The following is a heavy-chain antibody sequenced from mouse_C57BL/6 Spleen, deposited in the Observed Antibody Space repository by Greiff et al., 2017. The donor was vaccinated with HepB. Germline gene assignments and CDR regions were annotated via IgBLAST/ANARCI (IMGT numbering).Heavy chain of an antibody. J-gene: IGHJ2*01. V-gene: IGHV1-55*01. Sequence: VQLQQPGAELVKPGASVKMSCKASGYTFTSYWITWVKQRPGQGLEWIGDIYPGSGSTNYNEKFKSKATLTVDTSSSTAYMQLSSLTSEDSAVYYCARKTSYDGSSLDYWGQGTTLTVSS. CDR2: IYPGSGST. D-gene: IGHD1-1*01. CDR1: GYTFTSYW. CDR3: ARKTSYDGSSLDY.